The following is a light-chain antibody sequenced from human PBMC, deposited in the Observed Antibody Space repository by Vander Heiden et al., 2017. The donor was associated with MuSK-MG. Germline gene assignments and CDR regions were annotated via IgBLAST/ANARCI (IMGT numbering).Light chain of an antibody. CDR1: SGSVSTSYY. CDR3: VLYMGSGMSV. V-gene: IGLV8-61*01. CDR2: STN. Sequence: QTVVTQEPSFSVSPGGTVTLTCALSSGSVSTSYYPSWYQQTPGQAPRTLIYSTNTRSSGVPDRFSGSILGNKAALTITGAQADDESDYYCVLYMGSGMSVFGGGTKLNVL. J-gene: IGLJ2*01.